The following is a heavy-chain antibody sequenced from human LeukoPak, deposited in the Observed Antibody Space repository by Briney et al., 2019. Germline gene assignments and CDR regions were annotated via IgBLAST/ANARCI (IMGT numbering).Heavy chain of an antibody. CDR3: ARVRTGGIDWFDP. D-gene: IGHD1-14*01. CDR2: FDNSGST. J-gene: IGHJ5*02. V-gene: IGHV4-39*01. CDR1: GGSISSSSYN. Sequence: SETLSLTCTVSGGSISSSSYNWGWIRQPPGKGLEWIGSFDNSGSTYYNPSLKSRVTISVDTSKDQFSLKLTSVTAADTAVYYCARVRTGGIDWFDPWGQGTLVTVSS.